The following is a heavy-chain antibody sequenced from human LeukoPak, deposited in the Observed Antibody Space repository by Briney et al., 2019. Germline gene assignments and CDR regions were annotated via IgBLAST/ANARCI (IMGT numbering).Heavy chain of an antibody. Sequence: GASVKVSCKASGYTFTGYYMHWVRQAPGQGREWMGWINPSSGGTNFAQKFQGRVTMTRDTSISTAYMELSRLRSDDTAVYYCARTLASSGGSCYSCAFDIWGQGTMVTVSS. J-gene: IGHJ3*02. V-gene: IGHV1-2*02. CDR1: GYTFTGYY. D-gene: IGHD2-15*01. CDR2: INPSSGGT. CDR3: ARTLASSGGSCYSCAFDI.